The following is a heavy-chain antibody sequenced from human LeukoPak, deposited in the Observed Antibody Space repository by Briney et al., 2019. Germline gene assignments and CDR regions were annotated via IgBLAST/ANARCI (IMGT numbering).Heavy chain of an antibody. CDR3: ARRGDGGRSFDY. J-gene: IGHJ4*02. CDR1: GYTVGSSY. V-gene: IGHV3-53*01. D-gene: IGHD4-23*01. Sequence: GGSLRLSCAASGYTVGSSYMNWVRQAPGKGLEWVSLIYGGGNTYYADSVKGRFTISRDNSKNTLYPQMNSLRAEDTAVYYCARRGDGGRSFDYWGQGTLVTVSS. CDR2: IYGGGNT.